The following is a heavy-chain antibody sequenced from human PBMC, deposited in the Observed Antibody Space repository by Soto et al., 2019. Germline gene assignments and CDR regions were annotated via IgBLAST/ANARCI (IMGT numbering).Heavy chain of an antibody. Sequence: QVTLKESGPVLVKPTEPLTLTCTVSGFSLINAKMGVSWIRQPPGKALEWLAHIFSNDEKSHSTSLKSRLTISWDNSSSQGVETMTIMDPVDTGKYYCARIHDGLSDWFDPWGQGTLVTVSS. D-gene: IGHD1-1*01. V-gene: IGHV2-26*01. CDR3: ARIHDGLSDWFDP. CDR1: GFSLINAKMG. J-gene: IGHJ5*02. CDR2: IFSNDEK.